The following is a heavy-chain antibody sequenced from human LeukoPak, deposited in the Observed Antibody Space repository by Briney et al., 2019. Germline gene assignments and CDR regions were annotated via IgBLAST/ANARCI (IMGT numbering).Heavy chain of an antibody. J-gene: IGHJ4*02. D-gene: IGHD3-3*01. V-gene: IGHV3-21*06. CDR2: ISRSSSSI. CDR1: GFTFSSYA. CDR3: ARDNYDDSTFDY. Sequence: LXLSXAASGFTFSSYAMSWVRQAPGKXLEWVSSISRSSSSISYADSVRGRFTISRDNANNLLYLQMNSLRAEDTAVYYCARDNYDDSTFDYWGQGTLVTVSS.